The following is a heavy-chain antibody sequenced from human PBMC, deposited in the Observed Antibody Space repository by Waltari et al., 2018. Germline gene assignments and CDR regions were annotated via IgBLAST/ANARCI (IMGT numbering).Heavy chain of an antibody. CDR2: IKQDGAEQ. D-gene: IGHD2-21*02. J-gene: IGHJ3*02. V-gene: IGHV3-7*01. Sequence: EVQLVESGGGLVQPGGSLRLSCAASGFTFSNYWMTWVRQAPGKGLEWVANIKQDGAEQYYGDSVKGRFTFSRDNAKNSLYLQMNSLRAEDTAVYYCVREGASYCGGDCYPDAFDIWGQGTMVIVSS. CDR1: GFTFSNYW. CDR3: VREGASYCGGDCYPDAFDI.